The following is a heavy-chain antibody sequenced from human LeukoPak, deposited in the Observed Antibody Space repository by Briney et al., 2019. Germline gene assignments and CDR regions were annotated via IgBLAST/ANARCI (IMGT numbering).Heavy chain of an antibody. Sequence: SVKVSCKASRGTFSSYAISWVRQAPGQGLEWMGRIIPIFGTANYAQKFQGRVTITTDESTSTAYMELSSLRSEDTAVYYCAGTYIYYYDSSGYHTFDYWGQGTLVTVSS. D-gene: IGHD3-22*01. J-gene: IGHJ4*02. CDR1: RGTFSSYA. V-gene: IGHV1-69*05. CDR3: AGTYIYYYDSSGYHTFDY. CDR2: IIPIFGTA.